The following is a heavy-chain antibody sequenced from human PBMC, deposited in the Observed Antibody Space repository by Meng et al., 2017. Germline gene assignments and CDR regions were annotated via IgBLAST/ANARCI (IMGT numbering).Heavy chain of an antibody. V-gene: IGHV4-31*01. CDR1: GGSISSGGYY. J-gene: IGHJ3*02. CDR3: ARFWYYYYSSGPRGAFDI. Sequence: SETLSLTCTVSGGSISSGGYYWSWLRQHPGKGLEWTGYIYYSGSIYYNPSLKSLVTISVDTSKNQFSLKLSAVTAADTAVYDCARFWYYYYSSGPRGAFDIWGQGTMVTVSS. D-gene: IGHD3-22*01. CDR2: IYYSGSI.